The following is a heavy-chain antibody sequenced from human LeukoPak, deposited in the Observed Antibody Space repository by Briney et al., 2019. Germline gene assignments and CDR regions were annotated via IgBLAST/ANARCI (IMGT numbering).Heavy chain of an antibody. V-gene: IGHV4-59*01. D-gene: IGHD3-10*01. CDR2: IYYSGST. Sequence: PSETLSLTCTVSGGSISSYYWSWIRQPPGKGLEWIGYIYYSGSTNYNPSLKSRVTISVDTSKNQFPLKLSSVTAADTAVYYCARADYYGSGSYLQNFDYWGQGTLVTVSS. J-gene: IGHJ4*02. CDR1: GGSISSYY. CDR3: ARADYYGSGSYLQNFDY.